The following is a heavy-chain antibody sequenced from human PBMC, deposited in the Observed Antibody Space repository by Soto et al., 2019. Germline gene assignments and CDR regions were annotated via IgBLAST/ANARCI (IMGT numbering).Heavy chain of an antibody. CDR3: ARSVTADY. D-gene: IGHD4-4*01. J-gene: IGHJ4*02. CDR2: INPSGGST. CDR1: GYTFTSDY. Sequence: ASVKVSCKASGYTFTSDYTNWVRQAPGQGLEWMGIINPSGGSTSYAQKFQGRVTLTGDTSTSTVYMELTSLRSDDTAVYYCARSVTADYWGRGTLVTVSS. V-gene: IGHV1-46*03.